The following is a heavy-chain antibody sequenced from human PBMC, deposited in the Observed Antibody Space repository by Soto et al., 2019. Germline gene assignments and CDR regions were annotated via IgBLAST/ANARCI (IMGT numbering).Heavy chain of an antibody. D-gene: IGHD5-18*01. CDR1: GFTFSNAW. V-gene: IGHV3-15*07. CDR2: IKSKTDGGTT. CDR3: TTNPRERGYSYGSYGMDV. Sequence: GGSLTLSCAASGFTFSNAWMNWVLQAPGKGLEWVGRIKSKTDGGTTDYAAPVKGRFTISRDDSKNTLYLQMNSLKTEDTAVYYCTTNPRERGYSYGSYGMDVWGQGTTVTVSS. J-gene: IGHJ6*02.